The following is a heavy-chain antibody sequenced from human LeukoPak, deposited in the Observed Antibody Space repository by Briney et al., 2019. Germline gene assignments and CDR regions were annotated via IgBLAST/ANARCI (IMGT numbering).Heavy chain of an antibody. V-gene: IGHV3-30*18. D-gene: IGHD6-13*01. Sequence: GRSLRLSCAASGLTFSSYGMPWVRQAPGKGLEWVAVISYDGSNKYYADSVKGRFTISRDNSKNTLYLQMNSLRAEDTAVYYCAKIAAAGTDYWGQGTLVTVSS. CDR1: GLTFSSYG. CDR3: AKIAAAGTDY. CDR2: ISYDGSNK. J-gene: IGHJ4*02.